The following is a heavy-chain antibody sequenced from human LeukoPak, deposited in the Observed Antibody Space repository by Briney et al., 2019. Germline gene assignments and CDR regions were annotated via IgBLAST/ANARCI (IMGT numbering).Heavy chain of an antibody. D-gene: IGHD3-3*01. V-gene: IGHV3-48*04. CDR2: ISSDGATT. Sequence: GGSLRLSCAASGFTFSSDSMTWVRQAPGGRLQWGSYISSDGATTYYADSVKGRFTISRDNAKNSLFLQINSLRAEDTAVYYCAGSTLWSGIFQYWGQGTLVTVSS. CDR1: GFTFSSDS. CDR3: AGSTLWSGIFQY. J-gene: IGHJ1*01.